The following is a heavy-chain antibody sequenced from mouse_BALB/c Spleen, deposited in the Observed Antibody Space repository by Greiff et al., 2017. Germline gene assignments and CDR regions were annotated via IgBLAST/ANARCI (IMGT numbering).Heavy chain of an antibody. Sequence: VQLQQSGGDLVKPGGSLKLSCAASGFTFSSYGMSWVRQTPDKRLEWVATISSGGSYTYYPDSVKGRFTISRDNAKNTLYLQMSSLKSEDTAMYYCARRAATYDYWGQGTTLTVSS. D-gene: IGHD1-2*01. J-gene: IGHJ2*01. CDR3: ARRAATYDY. CDR1: GFTFSSYG. V-gene: IGHV5-6*01. CDR2: ISSGGSYT.